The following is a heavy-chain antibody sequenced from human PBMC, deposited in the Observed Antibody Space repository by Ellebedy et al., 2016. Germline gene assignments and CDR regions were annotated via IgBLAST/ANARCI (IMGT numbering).Heavy chain of an antibody. J-gene: IGHJ4*02. D-gene: IGHD3-3*01. CDR1: GFNFHEYT. Sequence: GESLKISXAASGFNFHEYTMHWFRQAPGKGLEWVSLISWNGGSTYYADSVKGRFTISRDKSRNSLYLQMNSLRTEDTALYYCAKDRYDFWSGYYLIDYWGQGTLVTVSS. CDR2: ISWNGGST. CDR3: AKDRYDFWSGYYLIDY. V-gene: IGHV3-43*01.